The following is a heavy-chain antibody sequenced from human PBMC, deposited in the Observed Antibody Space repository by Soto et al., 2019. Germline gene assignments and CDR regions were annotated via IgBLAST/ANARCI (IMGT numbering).Heavy chain of an antibody. D-gene: IGHD5-18*01. V-gene: IGHV1-69*13. CDR1: GGTFSSYA. J-gene: IGHJ6*02. CDR2: IIPIFGTA. CDR3: RYSYAHNYYYGMDV. Sequence: VASVKASCKSSGGTFSSYAISCVRQAPGQGLEWMGGIIPIFGTANYAQKFQGRVTITADESTSTAYMELSSLRSEDTAVYYCRYSYAHNYYYGMDVWGQGTTVTVSS.